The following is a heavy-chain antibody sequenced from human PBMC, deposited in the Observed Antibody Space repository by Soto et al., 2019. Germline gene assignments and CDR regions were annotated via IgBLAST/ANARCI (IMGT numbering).Heavy chain of an antibody. D-gene: IGHD2-15*01. CDR3: AKDLVPAVINYFDF. J-gene: IGHJ4*02. CDR2: ISYDGTNK. V-gene: IGHV3-30*18. Sequence: PGGSLRLSCAASGFTFNKYGVHWVRQAPGKGLEWVAVISYDGTNKYYADSVKGRFTISRDNSKNTVELQVNSLRAEDTAVYYCAKDLVPAVINYFDFWGQGTLVTVSS. CDR1: GFTFNKYG.